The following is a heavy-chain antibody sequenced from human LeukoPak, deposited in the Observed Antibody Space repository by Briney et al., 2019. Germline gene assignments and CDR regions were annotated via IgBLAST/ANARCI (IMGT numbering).Heavy chain of an antibody. D-gene: IGHD6-13*01. CDR2: INHSGGT. CDR3: ARGIAAAGNYYYYYYMDV. J-gene: IGHJ6*03. Sequence: PSETLSLTCAVYGGSFSGYYWSWIRQPPGKGLEWIGEINHSGGTNYNPSLKSRVTISVDTSKNQFSLKLSSVTAADTAVYYCARGIAAAGNYYYYYYMDVWGKGTTVTVSS. V-gene: IGHV4-34*01. CDR1: GGSFSGYY.